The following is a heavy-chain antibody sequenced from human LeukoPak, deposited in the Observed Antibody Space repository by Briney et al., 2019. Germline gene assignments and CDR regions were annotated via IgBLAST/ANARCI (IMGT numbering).Heavy chain of an antibody. CDR2: FQTSGIA. J-gene: IGHJ5*02. Sequence: SETLSLTCTVSGGSIGRYYWNWIRQPAGKGLEWIGRFQTSGIADYNPSLKSRVTMSIDTSQIQLSLQLTSVTASDTAVYYCARDRSTRWDSDWFDRWGQGTLVTVSS. CDR1: GGSIGRYY. D-gene: IGHD1-26*01. V-gene: IGHV4-4*07. CDR3: ARDRSTRWDSDWFDR.